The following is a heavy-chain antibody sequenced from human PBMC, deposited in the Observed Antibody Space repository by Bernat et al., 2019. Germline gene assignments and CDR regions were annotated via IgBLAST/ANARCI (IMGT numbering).Heavy chain of an antibody. J-gene: IGHJ5*02. CDR2: IYSGGAT. CDR1: EFSVSTNY. CDR3: ASATWDTAMVTSWFDT. D-gene: IGHD5-18*01. V-gene: IGHV3-66*02. Sequence: EVLLVESGGGVVQPGGSLRLSCAASEFSVSTNYMSWVCQAPGKGLEWVSVIYSGGATYYGESVKGRFTISRDISKNSLHLQMNSLRVEDTAVYYCASATWDTAMVTSWFDTWGQGTLVTVSS.